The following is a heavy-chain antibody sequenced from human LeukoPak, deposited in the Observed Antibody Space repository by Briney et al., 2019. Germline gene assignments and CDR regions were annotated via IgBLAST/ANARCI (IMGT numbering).Heavy chain of an antibody. V-gene: IGHV1-18*01. Sequence: GASVKVSCKASGYTFINYVMHWVRRAPGQRLEWMGWISAYSGDTNYAQKFQGRATMTTDTSTSTAYMELRSLSSDDTAVYYCGRGPKACGPHHDMDVWGRGTTVTVSS. CDR2: ISAYSGDT. J-gene: IGHJ6*02. CDR1: GYTFINYV. CDR3: GRGPKACGPHHDMDV. D-gene: IGHD2-21*01.